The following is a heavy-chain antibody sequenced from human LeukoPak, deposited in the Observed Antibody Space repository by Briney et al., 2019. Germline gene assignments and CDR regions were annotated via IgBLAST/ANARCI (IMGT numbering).Heavy chain of an antibody. Sequence: GGSLRLSCAASGFTFSSYAMHWVRQAPGKGLEWVAVIWYDGSNQYYADSVKGRFTISRDNSKNTLYLQMDSLRAEDTAVYYCARDNGQWELLNPFDYWGQGTLVTVSS. D-gene: IGHD1-26*01. CDR1: GFTFSSYA. V-gene: IGHV3-33*08. J-gene: IGHJ4*02. CDR3: ARDNGQWELLNPFDY. CDR2: IWYDGSNQ.